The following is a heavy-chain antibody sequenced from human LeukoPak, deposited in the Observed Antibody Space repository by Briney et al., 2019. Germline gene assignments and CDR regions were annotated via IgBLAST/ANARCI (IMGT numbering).Heavy chain of an antibody. Sequence: QSGGSLRLSCAASGFTFSSYAMHWVRQAPGKGLEWVAVISYDGSNKYYADSVKGRFTISRDNSKNTLYLQMNSLRAEDTAVYYCAKDPLWFGELLSNWFDPWGQGTLVTVSS. CDR2: ISYDGSNK. D-gene: IGHD3-10*01. CDR1: GFTFSSYA. J-gene: IGHJ5*02. V-gene: IGHV3-30-3*01. CDR3: AKDPLWFGELLSNWFDP.